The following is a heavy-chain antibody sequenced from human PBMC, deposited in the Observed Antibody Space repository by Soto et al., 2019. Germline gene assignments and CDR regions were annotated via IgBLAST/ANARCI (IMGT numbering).Heavy chain of an antibody. D-gene: IGHD2-21*02. J-gene: IGHJ4*02. CDR2: IYYSGST. CDR1: GGSISRGGYY. Sequence: QVQLQESGPGLVKPSQTLSLTCTVSGGSISRGGYYWSWIRQHPGKGLEWIGYIYYSGSTYYNPSLKSRVTISVDTAKNQFSLKLSSVTAADTAVYYCARDHCGDCYYFDYWGQGTLVTVSS. V-gene: IGHV4-31*03. CDR3: ARDHCGDCYYFDY.